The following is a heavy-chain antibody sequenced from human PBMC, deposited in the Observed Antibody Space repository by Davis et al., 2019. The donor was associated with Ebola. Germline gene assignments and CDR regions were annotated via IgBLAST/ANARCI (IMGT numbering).Heavy chain of an antibody. Sequence: GESLKISCAASGFTFSSYAMSWVRQAPGKGLEWVSTISGSGAHTYYADSVKGRFTISRDNSKNALYLQMNSLRAEDTAVYYCAREGDFFDSPYYFDYWGQGTLVTVSS. CDR1: GFTFSSYA. J-gene: IGHJ4*02. V-gene: IGHV3-23*01. CDR3: AREGDFFDSPYYFDY. D-gene: IGHD2-21*02. CDR2: ISGSGAHT.